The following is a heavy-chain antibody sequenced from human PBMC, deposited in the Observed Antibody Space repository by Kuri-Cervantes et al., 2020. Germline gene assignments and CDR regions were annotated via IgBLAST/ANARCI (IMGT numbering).Heavy chain of an antibody. D-gene: IGHD6-19*01. CDR1: GFTFSTYS. V-gene: IGHV3-23*01. J-gene: IGHJ6*02. Sequence: GGSLRLSCAASGFTFSTYSMNWVRQAPGKGLEWVSAISGSGGSTYYADSVKGRFTISRDNSKNTLYLQMNSLRAEDTAVYYCAREYSSGWYHYYYYYGMDVWGQGTTVTVSS. CDR2: ISGSGGST. CDR3: AREYSSGWYHYYYYYGMDV.